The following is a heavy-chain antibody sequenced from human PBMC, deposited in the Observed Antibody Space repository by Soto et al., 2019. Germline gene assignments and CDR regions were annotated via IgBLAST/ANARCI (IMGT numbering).Heavy chain of an antibody. CDR3: ARGTSSTPGYFDY. CDR1: GGSFSGYY. V-gene: IGHV4-34*01. D-gene: IGHD6-6*01. Sequence: LSLTCAVYGGSFSGYYWSWIRQPPGKGLEWIGEINHSGSTNYNPSLKSRVTISVDTSKNQFSLKLSSVTAADTAVYYCARGTSSTPGYFDYWGQGTLVTVSS. J-gene: IGHJ4*02. CDR2: INHSGST.